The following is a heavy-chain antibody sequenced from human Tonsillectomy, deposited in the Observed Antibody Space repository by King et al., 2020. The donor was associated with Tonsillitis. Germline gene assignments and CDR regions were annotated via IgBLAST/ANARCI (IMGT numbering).Heavy chain of an antibody. D-gene: IGHD4-17*01. J-gene: IGHJ6*03. CDR3: AKHDHGDYYYYMDV. V-gene: IGHV3-23*04. Sequence: VQLVESGGGLVQPGGSLRLSCAASGITFSNYAMTWVRQAPGKGLEWVSATSTSGATTYYADSVRGRFTISRDNSKNTLYLQMNSLRAEDTAVYYCAKHDHGDYYYYMDVWGEGTTVTVSS. CDR2: TSTSGATT. CDR1: GITFSNYA.